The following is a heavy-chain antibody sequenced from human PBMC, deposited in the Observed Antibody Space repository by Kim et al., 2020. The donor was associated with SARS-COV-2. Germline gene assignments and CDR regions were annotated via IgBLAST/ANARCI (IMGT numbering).Heavy chain of an antibody. V-gene: IGHV3-21*01. J-gene: IGHJ5*02. CDR2: ISSSSSYI. D-gene: IGHD1-26*01. Sequence: GGSLRLSCAASGFTFSSYSMNWVRQAPGKGLEWVSSISSSSSYIYYADSVKGRFTISRDNAKNSLYLQMNSLRAEDTAVYYCARDRGQWELLGWFDPWGQGTLVTVSS. CDR3: ARDRGQWELLGWFDP. CDR1: GFTFSSYS.